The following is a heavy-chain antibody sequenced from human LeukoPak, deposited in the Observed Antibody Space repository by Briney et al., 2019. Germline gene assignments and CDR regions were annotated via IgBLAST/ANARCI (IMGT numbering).Heavy chain of an antibody. J-gene: IGHJ4*02. D-gene: IGHD2/OR15-2a*01. CDR1: GFIVSTNY. Sequence: PGGSLRLSCAASGFIVSTNYMTWVRQAPGKGLVWVSRIRSDGSDTRYAESVKGRFTISRDNAKNTLYLQMNSLRAEDTAVYYCARDWFHAIDYWGQGTLVTVSS. CDR3: ARDWFHAIDY. CDR2: IRSDGSDT. V-gene: IGHV3-74*01.